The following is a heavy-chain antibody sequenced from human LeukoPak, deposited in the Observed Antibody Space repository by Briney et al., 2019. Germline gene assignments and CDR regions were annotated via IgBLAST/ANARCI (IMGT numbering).Heavy chain of an antibody. Sequence: GGSLRLSCAASGFTFSDYYMSWIRQAPGKGLEWISYIHSRGSTTYYADSVKGRFTISRDNSKNTLYLQMNSLRAEDTAVYYCAKDDGWVQYANWGQGTLVTVSS. CDR2: IHSRGSTT. D-gene: IGHD5-24*01. CDR3: AKDDGWVQYAN. J-gene: IGHJ4*02. CDR1: GFTFSDYY. V-gene: IGHV3-11*01.